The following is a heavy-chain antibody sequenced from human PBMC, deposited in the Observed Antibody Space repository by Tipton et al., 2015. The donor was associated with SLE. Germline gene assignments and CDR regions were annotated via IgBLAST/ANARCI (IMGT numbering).Heavy chain of an antibody. V-gene: IGHV3-74*01. Sequence: SLRLSCAASGFTFSSYWMHWVRQAPGKGLLWVSRINGDGTGTGYADSVKGRFTVSRDNAKNTVYLQMNSLRVEDTAVYYCARIYRSLSGYGMDVWGQGATVTVSS. CDR3: ARIYRSLSGYGMDV. D-gene: IGHD3-10*01. CDR1: GFTFSSYW. J-gene: IGHJ6*02. CDR2: INGDGTGT.